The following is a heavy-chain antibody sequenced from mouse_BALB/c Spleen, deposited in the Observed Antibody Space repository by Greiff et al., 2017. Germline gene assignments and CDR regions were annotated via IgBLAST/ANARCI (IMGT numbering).Heavy chain of an antibody. CDR1: GFTFSSYA. J-gene: IGHJ3*01. V-gene: IGHV5-6-5*01. CDR2: ISSGGST. D-gene: IGHD2-14*01. Sequence: DVMLVESGGGLVKPGGSLKLSCAASGFTFSSYAMSWVRQTPEKRLEWVASISSGGSTYYPDSVKGRFTISRDNARNILYLQMSSLRSEDTAMYYCARGGGYYRYDWFAYWGQGTLVTVSA. CDR3: ARGGGYYRYDWFAY.